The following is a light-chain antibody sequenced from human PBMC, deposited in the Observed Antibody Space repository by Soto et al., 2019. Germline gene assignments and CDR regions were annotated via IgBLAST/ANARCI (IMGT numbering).Light chain of an antibody. V-gene: IGLV1-40*01. J-gene: IGLJ1*01. CDR2: GDI. CDR3: QSYDTSLNGLV. CDR1: SSNLGAGFD. Sequence: QSVLTQPPSVSGAPGQGVTISCTGSSSNLGAGFDVHWYQHLPGTAPKLLIYGDINRPSGVPDRFSASKSGTSASLAIAGLQAEDEADYYCQSYDTSLNGLVFGTGTKLTVL.